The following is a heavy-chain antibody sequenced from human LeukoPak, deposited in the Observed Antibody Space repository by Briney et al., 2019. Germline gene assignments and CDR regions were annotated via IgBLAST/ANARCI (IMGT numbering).Heavy chain of an antibody. Sequence: SETLSLTCTVSGGSISSYYWSWIRQPAGKGLEWIGRIYTSGSTNYNPSLKSRVTMSVDTSKNQFSLKLSSVTAADTAVYYCARTRVYYYDSSGYYTPGGYYFDYWGQGTLVTVSS. CDR3: ARTRVYYYDSSGYYTPGGYYFDY. CDR1: GGSISSYY. J-gene: IGHJ4*02. D-gene: IGHD3-22*01. V-gene: IGHV4-4*07. CDR2: IYTSGST.